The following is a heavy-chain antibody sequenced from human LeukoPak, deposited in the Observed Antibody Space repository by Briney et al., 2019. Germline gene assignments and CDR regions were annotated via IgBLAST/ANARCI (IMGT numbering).Heavy chain of an antibody. D-gene: IGHD3-10*01. CDR3: ATLGRFGEWLVDV. V-gene: IGHV1-24*01. CDR1: GYTVTELS. Sequence: GASVKVSCKVSGYTVTELSMHWVRQAPGKGIELMGGVDPEDGETIYAQKFQGRVTMTEDTSTDTAYMELSSLRSEDTAVYYCATLGRFGEWLVDVWGQGTTVTVSS. J-gene: IGHJ6*02. CDR2: VDPEDGET.